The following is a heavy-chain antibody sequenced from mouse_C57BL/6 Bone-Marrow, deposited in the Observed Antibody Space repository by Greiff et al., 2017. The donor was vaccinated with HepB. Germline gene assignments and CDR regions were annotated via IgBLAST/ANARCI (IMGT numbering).Heavy chain of an antibody. CDR3: ARSVYGNSYYYAMDY. CDR1: GYTFTSYD. CDR2: IYPRDGST. Sequence: QVQLKQSGPELVKPGASVKLSCKASGYTFTSYDINWVKQRPGQGLEWIGWIYPRDGSTKNNEKFKGKATLTVDTSSSTAYMELHSLTSEDSAVYFCARSVYGNSYYYAMDYWGQGTSVTVSS. D-gene: IGHD2-1*01. V-gene: IGHV1-85*01. J-gene: IGHJ4*01.